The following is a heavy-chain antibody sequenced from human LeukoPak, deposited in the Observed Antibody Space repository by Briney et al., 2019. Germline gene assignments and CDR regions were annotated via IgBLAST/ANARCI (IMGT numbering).Heavy chain of an antibody. Sequence: PSETLSLTCAVYGGSFSGYYRSWIRQPPGKGLEWIGEINHSGSTNYNPSLKSRVTISVDTSKNQFSLKLSSVTAADTAIYYCARGVVAAAGRTFDFWGQGTLVTVSS. CDR2: INHSGST. V-gene: IGHV4-34*01. D-gene: IGHD6-13*01. CDR1: GGSFSGYY. CDR3: ARGVVAAAGRTFDF. J-gene: IGHJ4*02.